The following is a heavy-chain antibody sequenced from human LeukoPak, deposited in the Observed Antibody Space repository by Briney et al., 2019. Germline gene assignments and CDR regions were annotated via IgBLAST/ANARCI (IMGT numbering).Heavy chain of an antibody. J-gene: IGHJ4*02. V-gene: IGHV5-51*01. CDR2: IYPSDSVT. CDR1: GYSFTSYW. Sequence: GESLKISCKGFGYSFTSYWIGWVRRMPGKGLEWMGIIYPSDSVTRYSPSFQGQVTISADKSISTAYLQWSSLKASDTAMYYCARQTFNYYDSTGYYSSYYFDYWGQGTRVAVSS. CDR3: ARQTFNYYDSTGYYSSYYFDY. D-gene: IGHD3-22*01.